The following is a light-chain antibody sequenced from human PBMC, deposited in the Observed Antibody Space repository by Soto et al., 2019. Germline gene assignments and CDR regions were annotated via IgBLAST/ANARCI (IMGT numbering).Light chain of an antibody. CDR1: QSVSSN. CDR3: QQYNNWPPWT. V-gene: IGKV3D-15*01. Sequence: IVMTQSPATLSVSPGERTTLCCGASQSVSSNLAWYQQKPGQAPRLLIYGASTRATGIPARFSGSGSGTEFTLTISSLQSEDFAVYYCQQYNNWPPWTFGQGTKVDIK. CDR2: GAS. J-gene: IGKJ1*01.